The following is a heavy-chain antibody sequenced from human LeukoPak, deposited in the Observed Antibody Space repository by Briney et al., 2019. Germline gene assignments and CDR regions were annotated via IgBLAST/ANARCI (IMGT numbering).Heavy chain of an antibody. CDR3: ARPITIGYYFDY. J-gene: IGHJ4*02. CDR1: GGSLNGHY. D-gene: IGHD3-16*01. Sequence: SETLSLTCAVYGGSLNGHYWSWIRQPPGKGLEWIGEGSESGGTKFNPSLKSRVTISADTYKNQFSLKLNSVTAADTAVYYCARPITIGYYFDYWGQGTLVTVSS. V-gene: IGHV4-34*01. CDR2: GSESGGT.